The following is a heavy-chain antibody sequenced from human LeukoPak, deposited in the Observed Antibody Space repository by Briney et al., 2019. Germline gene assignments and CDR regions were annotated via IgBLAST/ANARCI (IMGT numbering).Heavy chain of an antibody. Sequence: PGGSLRLSCAASGFTVSSNYMSWVRQAPGKGLEWVSVIYSGGSTDYKDSVKDRFIISRDNSKNPLYLQMNSLSAEYTALYYCAKEMATMNAFDIWGQGTMVTVSS. J-gene: IGHJ3*02. CDR1: GFTVSSNY. CDR3: AKEMATMNAFDI. D-gene: IGHD5-24*01. CDR2: IYSGGST. V-gene: IGHV3-66*01.